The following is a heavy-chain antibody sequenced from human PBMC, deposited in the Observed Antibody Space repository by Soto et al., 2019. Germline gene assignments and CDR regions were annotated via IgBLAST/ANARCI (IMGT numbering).Heavy chain of an antibody. CDR3: ARKSIAARPADPHYYYGMDV. CDR1: GGSFSGYY. D-gene: IGHD6-6*01. V-gene: IGHV4-34*01. J-gene: IGHJ6*02. CDR2: INHSGST. Sequence: SETLSLTCAVYGGSFSGYYWSWIRQPPGKGLEWIGEINHSGSTNYNPSLKSRVTISVDPSKNQFSLKLSSVTAADTAVYCCARKSIAARPADPHYYYGMDVWGQGTTVTVSS.